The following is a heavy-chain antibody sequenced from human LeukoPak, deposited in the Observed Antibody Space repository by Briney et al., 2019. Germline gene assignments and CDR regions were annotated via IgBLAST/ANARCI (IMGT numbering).Heavy chain of an antibody. CDR1: GFTFSNYR. J-gene: IGHJ4*02. Sequence: GGSLRLSCAASGFTFSNYRMNWVRQAPGKGLEWVSYISTSSSTIYYADSVKGRFTISRDNAKNSLYLQMNSLRAEDTAVYYCARDYVAAHFDYWGQGTLVTVSS. CDR3: ARDYVAAHFDY. V-gene: IGHV3-48*01. D-gene: IGHD6-19*01. CDR2: ISTSSSTI.